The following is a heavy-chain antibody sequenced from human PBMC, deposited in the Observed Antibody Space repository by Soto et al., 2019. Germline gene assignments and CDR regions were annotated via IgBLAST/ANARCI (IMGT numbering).Heavy chain of an antibody. CDR1: GDTFNFYS. D-gene: IGHD3-10*01. CDR2: VNPIVSMS. V-gene: IGHV1-69*02. J-gene: IGHJ4*02. CDR3: ARSYGSGKRAFDY. Sequence: QVQLVQSGAEVKRPGSSVKVSCKASGDTFNFYSINWVRQAPGLGLEWMGRVNPIVSMSNYAQKFQGRVTMTADKSTSTAYRELSSLRSEDTAIYYCARSYGSGKRAFDYWGQGALLTVSS.